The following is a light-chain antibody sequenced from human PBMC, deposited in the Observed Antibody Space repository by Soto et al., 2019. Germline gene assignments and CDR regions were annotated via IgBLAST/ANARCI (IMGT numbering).Light chain of an antibody. CDR1: SSDVGGYNY. CDR3: SSYTSSSTLSYV. Sequence: SVLSQPSSVSGSPGQSIPISCTGTSSDVGGYNYVSWYQQHPGKAPKLMIYEVINRPSGVSNRFSGSKYGNTASLTISGLQAEDQDDYYCSSYTSSSTLSYVFGTGTKVTV. CDR2: EVI. J-gene: IGLJ1*01. V-gene: IGLV2-14*01.